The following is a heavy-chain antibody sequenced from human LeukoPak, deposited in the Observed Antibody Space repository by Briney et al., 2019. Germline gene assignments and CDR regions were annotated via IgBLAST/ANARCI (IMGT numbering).Heavy chain of an antibody. V-gene: IGHV4-39*07. D-gene: IGHD6-13*01. CDR3: ARDKAAAGYYYYYMDV. CDR2: IYYIGST. CDR1: GGSISSSSYY. Sequence: SETLSLTCTVSGGSISSSSYYWGWIRQPPGKGLEWIGNIYYIGSTYYNPSLKSRVTMSVDTSKNQFSLKLSSVTAADTAVYYCARDKAAAGYYYYYMDVWGKGTTVTISS. J-gene: IGHJ6*03.